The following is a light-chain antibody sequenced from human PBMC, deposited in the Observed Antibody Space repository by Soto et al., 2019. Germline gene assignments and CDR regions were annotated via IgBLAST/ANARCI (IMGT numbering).Light chain of an antibody. Sequence: EIVLTQSPATLSVSPGERAALSCRASQSVSNNLAWYQQKPGQPPRLLIFGASTRATGIPARFSGSGSGTDFTLTISSLQSEDLAIYYCQQYNNWPLTFGQGTRLEIK. CDR1: QSVSNN. CDR2: GAS. J-gene: IGKJ5*01. CDR3: QQYNNWPLT. V-gene: IGKV3-15*01.